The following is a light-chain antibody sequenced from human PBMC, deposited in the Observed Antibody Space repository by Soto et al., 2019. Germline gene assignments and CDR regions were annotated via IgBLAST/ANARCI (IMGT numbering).Light chain of an antibody. J-gene: IGKJ5*01. CDR2: GAS. CDR3: QQYNNSPIT. Sequence: EIVLTQCPCILSLSPGERASLSCGASQSISSSFLAWYQQKPGQAPRLLIYGASSRATGIPDRFSGTGSETDFTLTISRLEPEDFAVYYRQQYNNSPITFGQGTRLEIK. CDR1: QSISSSF. V-gene: IGKV3-20*01.